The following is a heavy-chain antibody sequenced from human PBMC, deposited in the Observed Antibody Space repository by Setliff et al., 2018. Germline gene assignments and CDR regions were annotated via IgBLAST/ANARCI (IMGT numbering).Heavy chain of an antibody. CDR3: AAAMGSVVMDV. CDR2: INHSGST. CDR1: GGSFSGYY. Sequence: SETLSLTCTVYGGSFSGYYWSWIRQPPGKGLEWIGEINHSGSTNYNPSLNSRVAISVDTSENQFSLRLNSVTAADTAVYYCAAAMGSVVMDVWGQGTTVTVSS. D-gene: IGHD2-2*01. V-gene: IGHV4-34*03. J-gene: IGHJ6*02.